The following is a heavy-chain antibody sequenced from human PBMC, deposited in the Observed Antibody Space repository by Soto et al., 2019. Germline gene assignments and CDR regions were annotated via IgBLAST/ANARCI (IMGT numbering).Heavy chain of an antibody. Sequence: ESGGGLVQPGGSLRLSCAASGFTFSSYEFIWVRQAPGKGLEWLSYISTGSGGVIYYVDSVKGRFTISRDNAKNSLYLLMNSLRAEDSAVYYCAREADSGGYLFDYWGPGPLVNVSS. CDR1: GFTFSSYE. J-gene: IGHJ4*01. CDR3: AREADSGGYLFDY. D-gene: IGHD3-22*01. V-gene: IGHV3-48*03. CDR2: ISTGSGGVI.